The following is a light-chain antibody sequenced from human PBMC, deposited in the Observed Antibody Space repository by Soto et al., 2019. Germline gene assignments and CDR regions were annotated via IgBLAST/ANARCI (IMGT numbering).Light chain of an antibody. CDR3: LQFYSTPRT. V-gene: IGKV1-39*01. CDR1: QNINKY. Sequence: DIQMTQSPSSLSASVGDRVTITCRASQNINKYLSWYQQKLGKAPKIIIYATSTLQSGVPSRFSGSGSGTDFTLTISTLKPEDFAPYYCLQFYSTPRTFGQGTKL. J-gene: IGKJ1*01. CDR2: ATS.